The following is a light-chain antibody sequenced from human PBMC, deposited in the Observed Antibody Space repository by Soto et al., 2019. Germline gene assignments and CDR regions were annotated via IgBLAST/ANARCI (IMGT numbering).Light chain of an antibody. J-gene: IGLJ2*01. V-gene: IGLV2-14*01. CDR3: SSYTSSSTSVV. CDR1: TSDVGGYNY. CDR2: DVS. Sequence: QSVLTQPASASGSPGQSITISCTGTTSDVGGYNYVSWYQQHPGKAPKLMIYDVSNRPSGVSNRFSGSKSGNTASLTICGLQAEDEADYYCSSYTSSSTSVVFGGGTHLTVL.